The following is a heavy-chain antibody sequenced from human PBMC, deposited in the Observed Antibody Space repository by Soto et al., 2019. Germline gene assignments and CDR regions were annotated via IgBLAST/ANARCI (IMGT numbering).Heavy chain of an antibody. D-gene: IGHD6-19*01. V-gene: IGHV1-18*01. CDR3: ARDAVAGEGYYYYGMDV. Sequence: ASVKVSCKASGYTFTSYGISWVRQAPGQGLEWMGWISAYNGNTNYAQELQGRVTMTTDTSTSTAYMELRSLRSDDTAVYYCARDAVAGEGYYYYGMDVWGQGTTVTVS. CDR2: ISAYNGNT. J-gene: IGHJ6*02. CDR1: GYTFTSYG.